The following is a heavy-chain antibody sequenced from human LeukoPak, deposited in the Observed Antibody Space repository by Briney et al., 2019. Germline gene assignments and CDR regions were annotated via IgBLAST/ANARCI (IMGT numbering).Heavy chain of an antibody. J-gene: IGHJ6*03. CDR1: GYTFTNYD. CDR2: MNPDSGNT. CDR3: ARGPYCRSTSCPYYLDV. Sequence: ASVKVSCKASGYTFTNYDINWVRQATGQGLEWMGWMNPDSGNTGYAQKFQGRVTITKNTSISTAYMELSSLRSEDTALYYCARGPYCRSTSCPYYLDVWGKGTTVTASS. D-gene: IGHD2-2*01. V-gene: IGHV1-8*03.